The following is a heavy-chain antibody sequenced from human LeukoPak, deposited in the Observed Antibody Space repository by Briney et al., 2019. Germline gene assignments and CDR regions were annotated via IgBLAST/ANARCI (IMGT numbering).Heavy chain of an antibody. CDR3: AKSTRNSGWYFDY. CDR1: GFTFSSYA. V-gene: IGHV3-23*01. CDR2: IFGST. J-gene: IGHJ4*02. D-gene: IGHD6-19*01. Sequence: GGSLRLSCAASGFTFSSYAMSWVRQAPGKGLEWVSTIFGSTYYADSVKGRFTISRDNSKNTLYLQMNSLRAENTAVYYCAKSTRNSGWYFDYWGQGTLVTVSS.